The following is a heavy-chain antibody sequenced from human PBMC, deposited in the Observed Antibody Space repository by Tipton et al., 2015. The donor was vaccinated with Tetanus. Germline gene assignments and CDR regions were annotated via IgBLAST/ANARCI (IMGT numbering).Heavy chain of an antibody. CDR3: AREDYVTAVDY. CDR1: GYTFLNYG. D-gene: IGHD2-21*02. V-gene: IGHV1-18*01. Sequence: QSGAEVKKPGASVKVSCKASGYTFLNYGITWVRQAPGQGLEWMGWINTGNGNTNYAQKFQGRVTVTTDTSTTTAYMELRSLRSDDTALYYCAREDYVTAVDYWGQGTLVTVSS. CDR2: INTGNGNT. J-gene: IGHJ4*02.